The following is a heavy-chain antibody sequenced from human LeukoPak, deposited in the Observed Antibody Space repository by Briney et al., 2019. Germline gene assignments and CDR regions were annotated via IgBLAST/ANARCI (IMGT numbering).Heavy chain of an antibody. D-gene: IGHD6-13*01. CDR3: ARDRVIAAAGPHFDY. Sequence: GASVKVSCKASGYTFTSYGISWVRQAPGQGLEWMGWISAYNGNTNYAQKLQGRVTMTTDTSTSTAYMELRSLRSDDTAVYYCARDRVIAAAGPHFDYWGQGTLVTVSS. CDR1: GYTFTSYG. V-gene: IGHV1-18*01. J-gene: IGHJ4*02. CDR2: ISAYNGNT.